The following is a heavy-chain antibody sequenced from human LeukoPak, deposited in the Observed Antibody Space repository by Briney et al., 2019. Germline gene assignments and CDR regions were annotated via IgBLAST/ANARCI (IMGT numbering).Heavy chain of an antibody. CDR2: ISDSGGHT. J-gene: IGHJ4*02. Sequence: GGSLRLSCAASEFTFSDYAMSWVRQAPGKGLEWVSSISDSGGHTYYAVSVKGRFTISRDNSKNTLYLQMNNLRAEDTGIYYCAKDRKKDTSGVGPYWGQGTLVTVSS. CDR1: EFTFSDYA. CDR3: AKDRKKDTSGVGPY. V-gene: IGHV3-23*01. D-gene: IGHD3-22*01.